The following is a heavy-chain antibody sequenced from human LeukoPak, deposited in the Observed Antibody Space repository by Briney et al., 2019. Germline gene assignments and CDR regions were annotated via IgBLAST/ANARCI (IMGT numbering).Heavy chain of an antibody. Sequence: SETLSLTCTVSGGSISSYYWSWIRQPPGKGLEWIGYIYYSGSTNYNPSLKSRVTTSVDTSKNQFSLKLSSVTAADTAVYYCARSLDYWGQGTLVTVSS. CDR1: GGSISSYY. CDR3: ARSLDY. J-gene: IGHJ4*02. V-gene: IGHV4-59*01. CDR2: IYYSGST.